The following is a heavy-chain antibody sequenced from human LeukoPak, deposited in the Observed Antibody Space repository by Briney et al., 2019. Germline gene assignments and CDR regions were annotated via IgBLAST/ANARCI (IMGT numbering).Heavy chain of an antibody. Sequence: GGSLRLSCVASGFTFSSYAMSWVRQAPGKGLEWVSAISGSGGSTYYADSVKGRFTISRDNSKNTLYLQMNSLRAEDTAVYYCAKDRGSWYYFDYWGQGTLVTVSS. CDR2: ISGSGGST. CDR1: GFTFSSYA. V-gene: IGHV3-23*01. CDR3: AKDRGSWYYFDY. J-gene: IGHJ4*02. D-gene: IGHD6-13*01.